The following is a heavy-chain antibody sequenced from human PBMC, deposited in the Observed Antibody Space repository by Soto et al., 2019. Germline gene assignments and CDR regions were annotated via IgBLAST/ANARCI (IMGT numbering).Heavy chain of an antibody. J-gene: IGHJ4*02. CDR3: ARQRTTVVTQAYFDH. V-gene: IGHV4-39*01. Sequence: PSLTCIVSGESISSSSYYWGWIRQPPGKGLEWIGSIYYSGRTYYNPSFKSRVTISIDTSKSQFSLKLSSVTATDTAVYYCARQRTTVVTQAYFDHWGQGALVTVSS. CDR1: GESISSSSYY. D-gene: IGHD2-21*02. CDR2: IYYSGRT.